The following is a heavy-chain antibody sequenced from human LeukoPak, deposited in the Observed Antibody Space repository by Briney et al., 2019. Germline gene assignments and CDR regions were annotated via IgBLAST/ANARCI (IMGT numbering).Heavy chain of an antibody. V-gene: IGHV3-15*01. CDR1: GFTFSNAW. CDR2: IKSKTDGGTT. Sequence: GSLRLSCAAPGFTFSNAWMSWVRQAPGKGLEWVGRIKSKTDGGTTDYAAPVKGRFTISRDDSENTLYVQMNSLKTEDTAVYYCTTGPYDYGSGTYYHWGQGTLATVSS. D-gene: IGHD3-10*01. CDR3: TTGPYDYGSGTYYH. J-gene: IGHJ4*02.